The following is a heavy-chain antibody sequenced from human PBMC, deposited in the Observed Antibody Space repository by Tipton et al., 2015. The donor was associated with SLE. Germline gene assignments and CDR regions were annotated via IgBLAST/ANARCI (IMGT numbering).Heavy chain of an antibody. Sequence: TLSLTCTVSGGSISGSSYYWGWIRQPPGKGLEWIGSIYFSGITDYNPSLKTRVTISADTSKNQFSLKLSSVTAADTAVYYCARGMVTWRGAILGVDVWGQGTTVNVSS. CDR3: ARGMVTWRGAILGVDV. J-gene: IGHJ6*02. D-gene: IGHD2-21*02. CDR2: IYFSGIT. V-gene: IGHV4-39*07. CDR1: GGSISGSSYY.